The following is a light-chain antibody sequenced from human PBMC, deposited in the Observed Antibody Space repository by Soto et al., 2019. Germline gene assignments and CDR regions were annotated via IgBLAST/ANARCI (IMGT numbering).Light chain of an antibody. CDR2: DAS. Sequence: EIVVTQSPATLSLSPGEIATLSFSASQSVSSYLAWYQQKPGQAPRLLIYDASNRATGIPARFSGSGSGTDFTLTISSLEPEDFAVYYCQQRSNWQGATFGGGTKVDI. CDR3: QQRSNWQGAT. J-gene: IGKJ4*01. V-gene: IGKV3-11*01. CDR1: QSVSSY.